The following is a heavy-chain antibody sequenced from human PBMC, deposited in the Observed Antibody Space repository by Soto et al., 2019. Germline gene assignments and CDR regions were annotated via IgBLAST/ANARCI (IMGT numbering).Heavy chain of an antibody. CDR1: GFTFSNYG. CDR3: AKDGETKQWLRYFDY. V-gene: IGHV3-30*18. J-gene: IGHJ4*02. D-gene: IGHD6-19*01. CDR2: ISYDGSNK. Sequence: QVQLVESGGGVVQPGRSLRLSCAASGFTFSNYGMHWVRQAPGKGLEWVAIISYDGSNKYYADSVKGRFTISRDNSKNTLYLQMNSLRAEDTAVYHCAKDGETKQWLRYFDYWGQGTLVTVSS.